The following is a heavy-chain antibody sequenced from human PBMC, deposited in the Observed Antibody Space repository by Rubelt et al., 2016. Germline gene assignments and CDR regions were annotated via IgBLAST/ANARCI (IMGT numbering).Heavy chain of an antibody. J-gene: IGHJ4*02. V-gene: IGHV4-39*07. D-gene: IGHD3-22*01. CDR2: IYYSGST. CDR3: AGVLGYYDSSGYYSSGIDY. CDR1: GGSISSSSYY. Sequence: QLQLQESGPGLVKPSETLSLTCTVSGGSISSSSYYWGWIRQPPGKGLEWIGSIYYSGSTYYNPSLKSRVTISVDPSTNRFSLKRSCVDAAETAVYYLAGVLGYYDSSGYYSSGIDYWGQGTLVTVSS.